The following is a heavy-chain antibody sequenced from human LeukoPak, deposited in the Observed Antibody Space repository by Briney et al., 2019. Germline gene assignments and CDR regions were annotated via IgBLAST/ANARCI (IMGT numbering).Heavy chain of an antibody. CDR3: ARGRGGGGSSNNWFDP. J-gene: IGHJ5*02. CDR2: VNLQGST. V-gene: IGHV4-4*02. CDR1: GGSITNTNY. D-gene: IGHD2-15*01. Sequence: SETLSLTCGVSGGSITNTNYWTWVRQPPGKGLEWIGEVNLQGSTNYNPSLMGRVAISVDTSENHISLQLTSVTAADTAVYFCARGRGGGGSSNNWFDPWGQGTLVTVSS.